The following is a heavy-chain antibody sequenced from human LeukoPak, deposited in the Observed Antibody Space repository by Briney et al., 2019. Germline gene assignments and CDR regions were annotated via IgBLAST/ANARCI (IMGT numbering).Heavy chain of an antibody. Sequence: PGGSLRLSCAASGFTFSSYAMSWVRQAPGKGLEWVSIIYSGGNTYYADSVKGRFTISRDNSKNTLYLQMNSLRAEDTAVYYCARDPVGDNADDAFDIWGQGSMVIVSS. V-gene: IGHV3-66*01. D-gene: IGHD1-26*01. CDR1: GFTFSSYA. CDR2: IYSGGNT. J-gene: IGHJ3*02. CDR3: ARDPVGDNADDAFDI.